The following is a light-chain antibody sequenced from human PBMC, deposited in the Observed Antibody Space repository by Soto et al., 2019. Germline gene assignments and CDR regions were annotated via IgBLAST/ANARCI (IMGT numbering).Light chain of an antibody. V-gene: IGKV1-5*01. CDR3: QQYRT. CDR2: DAS. J-gene: IGKJ1*01. CDR1: QSISSW. Sequence: DIQMTQYPSTLSASVGDRVTITCRASQSISSWLAWYQQKPGKAPKLLIYDASSLESGVPSRFSGSGSGTEFTLTTSSLQPDDFATYYCQQYRTFGQGTKV.